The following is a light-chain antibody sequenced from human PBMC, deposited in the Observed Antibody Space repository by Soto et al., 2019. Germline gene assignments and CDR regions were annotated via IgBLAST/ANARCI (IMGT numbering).Light chain of an antibody. CDR2: GAS. CDR3: QQYNNWPPIT. J-gene: IGKJ5*01. V-gene: IGKV3-20*01. Sequence: EIVLTQSPGTLSLSPGERATLSCRASQSVSSRYLAWYQQKPGQAPRLLIHGASSRATGIPDRFSGSGSGTDFTLTISRLEPEDFAVYYCQQYNNWPPITFGQGTRLEIK. CDR1: QSVSSRY.